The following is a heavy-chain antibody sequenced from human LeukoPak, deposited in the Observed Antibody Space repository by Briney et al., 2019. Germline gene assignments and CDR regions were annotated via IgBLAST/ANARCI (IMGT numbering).Heavy chain of an antibody. V-gene: IGHV3-15*01. Sequence: PGGALRLSCAGSGLTFRNAWMTSVRQAPGKGLEWVGRIKTKTDGGTTDYAAPVKGRLTISRDDSRNTLYLQMNSLRTEDTAVYYCTSTLGYWGQGALVTVSS. CDR2: IKTKTDGGTT. CDR1: GLTFRNAW. J-gene: IGHJ4*02. CDR3: TSTLGY.